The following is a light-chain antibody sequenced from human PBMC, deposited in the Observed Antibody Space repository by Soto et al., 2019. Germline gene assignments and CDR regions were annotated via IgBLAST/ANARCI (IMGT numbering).Light chain of an antibody. CDR1: QSVSSSY. Sequence: EIVLTQSPGTLSLSPGERATLSCRASQSVSSSYLAWYQQKPGQAPRLLIYGASSRATGIPDRFSGSGSRTDFTITISRLEREDFAVYYCQPYSSSRTFGQGTKVEIK. V-gene: IGKV3-20*01. CDR2: GAS. J-gene: IGKJ1*01. CDR3: QPYSSSRT.